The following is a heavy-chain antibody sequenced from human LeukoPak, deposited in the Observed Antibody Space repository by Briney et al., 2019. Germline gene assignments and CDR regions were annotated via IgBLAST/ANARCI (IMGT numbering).Heavy chain of an antibody. Sequence: SETLSLTCTVSGASISSYYWSWIRQPPGKGREWIGYISYSGSPNYNPSLKSRVTISADTSKNQFSLNLSSVTAADTAVYYCARVGHIVAAGTYDWWGQGTLVTVSS. V-gene: IGHV4-59*08. CDR2: ISYSGSP. CDR1: GASISSYY. CDR3: ARVGHIVAAGTYDW. J-gene: IGHJ4*02. D-gene: IGHD6-13*01.